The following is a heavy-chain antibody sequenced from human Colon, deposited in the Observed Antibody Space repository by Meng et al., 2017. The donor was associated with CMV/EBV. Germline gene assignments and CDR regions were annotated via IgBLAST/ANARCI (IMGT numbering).Heavy chain of an antibody. D-gene: IGHD6-13*01. J-gene: IGHJ4*02. CDR2: IYPQDGGT. CDR1: RYTFTATH. V-gene: IGHV1-2*02. CDR3: VRESWYFDF. Sequence: PGASVKASCKTSRYTFTATHVHWVRPAPGLGREWMGWIYPQDGGTYFAQKFQDRVTLTRDTSITTAYMELSGLPSDETAIYYCVRESWYFDFWGEGTLVTVSS.